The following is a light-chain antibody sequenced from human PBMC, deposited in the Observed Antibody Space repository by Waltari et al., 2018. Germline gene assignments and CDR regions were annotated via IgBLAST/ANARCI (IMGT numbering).Light chain of an antibody. Sequence: AIQMTQSPSSLSASVGDRVTITCRASPGIRTDLGWYQQKPGKAPQFLIYAASSLQSGVPSRFSGSGSGTDFTLTISSLQPEDFATYFCLQNYIYPWTFGQGTKVEIK. CDR2: AAS. CDR3: LQNYIYPWT. CDR1: PGIRTD. J-gene: IGKJ1*01. V-gene: IGKV1-6*01.